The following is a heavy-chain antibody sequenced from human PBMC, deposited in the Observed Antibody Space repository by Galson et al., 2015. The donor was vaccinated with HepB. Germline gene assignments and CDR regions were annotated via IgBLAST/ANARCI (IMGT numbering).Heavy chain of an antibody. CDR2: ISWNSGSI. D-gene: IGHD3-10*01. V-gene: IGHV3-9*01. CDR1: GFTFDDYA. CDR3: AKDRGYARGDGMDV. Sequence: SLRLSCAASGFTFDDYAMHWVRQAPGKGLEWVSGISWNSGSIGYADSVKGRFTLSRDNAKNSLYLQMNSLRAEDTALYYCAKDRGYARGDGMDVWGQGTTVTVSS. J-gene: IGHJ6*02.